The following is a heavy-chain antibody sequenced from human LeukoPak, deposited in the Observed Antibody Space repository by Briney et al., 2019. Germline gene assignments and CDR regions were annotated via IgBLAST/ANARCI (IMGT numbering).Heavy chain of an antibody. J-gene: IGHJ4*02. V-gene: IGHV3-23*01. CDR2: IGGGDT. D-gene: IGHD2-8*01. CDR1: GFTFRNFA. CDR3: AKDGQSFNSMYDYFDS. Sequence: GGSLRLSCSASGFTFRNFAISWVRQAPGKGLEWVSSIGGGDTHYADSVEGLFTISRDDSRSTVDLQMSSLRAEDTAVYYCAKDGQSFNSMYDYFDSWGQGTLVTVSS.